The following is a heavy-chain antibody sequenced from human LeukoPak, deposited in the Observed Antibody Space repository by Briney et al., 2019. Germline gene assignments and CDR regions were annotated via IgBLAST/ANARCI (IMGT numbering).Heavy chain of an antibody. V-gene: IGHV3-7*01. CDR3: ARDVESYYYGMEV. J-gene: IGHJ6*02. CDR2: IKQDGSEK. Sequence: GGALRLSCAASGFTLSSYWMSWVGQAPGKGLERVANIKQDGSEKYYVHSVKGQFTISKDKAKNSLYLQMNSLRAEDTALYSGARDVESYYYGMEVWGQGTTVTVSS. CDR1: GFTLSSYW. D-gene: IGHD3-3*01.